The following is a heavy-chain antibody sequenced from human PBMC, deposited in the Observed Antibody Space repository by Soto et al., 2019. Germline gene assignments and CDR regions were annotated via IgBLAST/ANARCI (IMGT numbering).Heavy chain of an antibody. Sequence: EVQLVESGGGLVQPGGSLKLSCAASGFTFSGSPMHWVRQASGKGLEWVGRIRSKADSYATTYAASVKGRFTISRDDSKNTAYLQMNSLKTEDTAVYFCTSVPMDLYSFDYWGQGTLVTVSS. J-gene: IGHJ4*02. CDR2: IRSKADSYAT. V-gene: IGHV3-73*01. CDR1: GFTFSGSP. CDR3: TSVPMDLYSFDY. D-gene: IGHD3-10*01.